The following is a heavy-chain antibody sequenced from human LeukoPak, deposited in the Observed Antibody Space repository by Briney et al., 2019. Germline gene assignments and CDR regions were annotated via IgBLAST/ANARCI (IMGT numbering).Heavy chain of an antibody. CDR2: INPNSGGT. CDR3: ARNGGLSVGNYYYYYMDV. D-gene: IGHD2-15*01. Sequence: ASVKVSCKASGGTFSSYAISWVRQAPGQGLEWMGWINPNSGGTNYAQKFQGRVTMTRDTSISTAYMELSRLRSDDTAVYYRARNGGLSVGNYYYYYMDVWGKGTTVTVSS. V-gene: IGHV1-2*02. J-gene: IGHJ6*03. CDR1: GGTFSSYA.